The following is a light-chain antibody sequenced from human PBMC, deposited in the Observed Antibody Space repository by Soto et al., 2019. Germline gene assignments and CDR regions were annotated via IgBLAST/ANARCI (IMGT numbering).Light chain of an antibody. J-gene: IGKJ1*01. CDR3: LQDYTYPWT. CDR2: KAS. CDR1: QSVSTG. Sequence: DIQLTQSPSTMSASVGDRVNITCRASQSVSTGLAWYQQKPGKAPKLLIYKASILERGVPSRFSGSGSETDFTEFTLIISSLLPDDFAMYYCLQDYTYPWTFGQGTKVDIK. V-gene: IGKV1-5*03.